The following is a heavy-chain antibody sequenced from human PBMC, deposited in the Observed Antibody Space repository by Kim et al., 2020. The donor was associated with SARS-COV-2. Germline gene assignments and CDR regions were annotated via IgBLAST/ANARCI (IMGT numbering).Heavy chain of an antibody. V-gene: IGHV3-15*01. CDR1: GISFTSAW. Sequence: GGSLRLSCEASGISFTSAWMSWVRQAPGQGLEWVGRIRSKTYGEATDLAAPVKGRFSISRDDSKDTLYLQMNSLKPEDTAVYYCTTGLGNGAFWGQGTLVTVSS. D-gene: IGHD7-27*01. CDR3: TTGLGNGAF. CDR2: IRSKTYGEAT. J-gene: IGHJ4*02.